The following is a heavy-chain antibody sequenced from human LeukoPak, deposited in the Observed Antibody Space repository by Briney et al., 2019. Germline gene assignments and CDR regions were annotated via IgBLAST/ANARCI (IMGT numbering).Heavy chain of an antibody. D-gene: IGHD3-10*01. Sequence: SETLSLTCTVSGGSISSSSYYWGWLRQPPGKGREWIGSIYYSGSTYYNPSPKSRVTISIDTSKNQFSMKLSSVTAADTAVYYCARLSVVQYYYGSGSYPGDWYFDLWGRGTLVTVSS. V-gene: IGHV4-39*01. CDR3: ARLSVVQYYYGSGSYPGDWYFDL. CDR2: IYYSGST. CDR1: GGSISSSSYY. J-gene: IGHJ2*01.